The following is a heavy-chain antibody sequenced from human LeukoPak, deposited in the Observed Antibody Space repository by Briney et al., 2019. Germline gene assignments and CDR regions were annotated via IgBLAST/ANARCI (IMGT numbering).Heavy chain of an antibody. Sequence: SETLSLTCTVSGGSISRYYWSWIRQPPGKGLEWIGYIYYSGSTNYNPSLKSRVTISVDTSKNQFSLKLSSVTAADTAVYYCARVHRYYGFDYWGQGTLVTVSS. CDR1: GGSISRYY. J-gene: IGHJ4*02. D-gene: IGHD3-10*01. CDR3: ARVHRYYGFDY. CDR2: IYYSGST. V-gene: IGHV4-59*01.